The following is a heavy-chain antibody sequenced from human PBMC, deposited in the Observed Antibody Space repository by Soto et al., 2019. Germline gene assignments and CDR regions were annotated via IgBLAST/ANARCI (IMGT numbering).Heavy chain of an antibody. Sequence: QVQLVQSGAEVKKPGASVKVSCKASGYTFTSYYMHWVRQAPGQGLEWMGIINPSGGSTSYAQKFQGRVPMTRDPSRSRVCMELSSLRSEDTAVYYCARDGSNGSGSYPSGRGYYYYGMDVWGQGTTVTASS. J-gene: IGHJ6*02. CDR2: INPSGGST. D-gene: IGHD3-10*01. CDR3: ARDGSNGSGSYPSGRGYYYYGMDV. V-gene: IGHV1-46*01. CDR1: GYTFTSYY.